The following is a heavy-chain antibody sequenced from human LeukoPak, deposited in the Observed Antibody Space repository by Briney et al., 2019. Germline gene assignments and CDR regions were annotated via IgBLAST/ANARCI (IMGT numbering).Heavy chain of an antibody. CDR3: ARQRAVAGITDAFDI. J-gene: IGHJ3*02. D-gene: IGHD6-19*01. Sequence: SETLSLTCTVSGGSISSSSYCWGWIRQPPGKGLEWIGSIYYSGSTYYNPSLKSRVTISVDTSKNQFSLKLSSVTAADTAVYYCARQRAVAGITDAFDIWGQGTMVTDSS. CDR1: GGSISSSSYC. CDR2: IYYSGST. V-gene: IGHV4-39*01.